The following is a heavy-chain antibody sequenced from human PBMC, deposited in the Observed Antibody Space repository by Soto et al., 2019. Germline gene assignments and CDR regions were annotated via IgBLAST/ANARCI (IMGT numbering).Heavy chain of an antibody. CDR3: ARVRSGYSDGSLDY. J-gene: IGHJ4*02. CDR1: GFTFSSYA. D-gene: IGHD5-18*01. Sequence: QVQLVESGGGVVQPGRSLRLSCAVSGFTFSSYAMQWVRQAPGKGLERVAVISYDGSNKYYADPVKGRFTISRDNSKNTLYLQMNSLRAEDTAVYYCARVRSGYSDGSLDYWGQGTLVTVSS. V-gene: IGHV3-30-3*01. CDR2: ISYDGSNK.